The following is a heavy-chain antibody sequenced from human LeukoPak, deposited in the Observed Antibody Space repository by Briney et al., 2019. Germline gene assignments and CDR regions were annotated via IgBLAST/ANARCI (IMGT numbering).Heavy chain of an antibody. CDR1: GFTFSSYA. Sequence: PGGSLRLSCAASGFTFSSYAMHWVRQAPGKGLEWVAVISYDGSNKYYADSVKGRFTISRDNSKNTLYLQMNSLRAEDTAVYYCARDKKYFDWLFYYYYGMDVWGQGTTVTASS. D-gene: IGHD3-9*01. CDR2: ISYDGSNK. J-gene: IGHJ6*02. V-gene: IGHV3-30-3*01. CDR3: ARDKKYFDWLFYYYYGMDV.